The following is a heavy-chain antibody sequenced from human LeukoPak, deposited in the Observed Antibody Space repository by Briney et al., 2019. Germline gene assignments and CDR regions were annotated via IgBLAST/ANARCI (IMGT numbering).Heavy chain of an antibody. CDR1: GFTFSTYW. J-gene: IGHJ4*02. V-gene: IGHV3-30*02. CDR3: VKDSEQLLNGLRYLED. D-gene: IGHD2-2*01. Sequence: AGGSLRLSCAASGFTFSTYWMHWVRQAPAKGLDWVTFIWYDGSKKVYADSVKGRFTISRDNLKNTLFLQMSSLTPDDTAVYYCVKDSEQLLNGLRYLEDWGQGTLVTVSS. CDR2: IWYDGSKK.